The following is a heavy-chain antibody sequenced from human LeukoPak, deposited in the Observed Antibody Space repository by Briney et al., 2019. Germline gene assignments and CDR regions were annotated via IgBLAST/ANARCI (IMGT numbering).Heavy chain of an antibody. CDR3: ARVDEKFQDSGYRSFDS. Sequence: GGSLRLSCAASGFMFRSHWMSWVRQAPGKGLEWVANIKRDSSETWYLDSVRGRFTVYRDNGRNSLYLQMSGVRDEDTAVYYCARVDEKFQDSGYRSFDSWGQGTPVSVS. J-gene: IGHJ4*02. CDR2: IKRDSSET. D-gene: IGHD3-22*01. CDR1: GFMFRSHW. V-gene: IGHV3-7*01.